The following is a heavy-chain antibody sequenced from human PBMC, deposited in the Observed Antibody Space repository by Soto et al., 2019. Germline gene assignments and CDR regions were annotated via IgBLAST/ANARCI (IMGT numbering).Heavy chain of an antibody. CDR1: GGSVSSRSHF. V-gene: IGHV4-61*01. CDR3: ARYDAESGSNKLDP. J-gene: IGHJ5*02. CDR2: IYYTGNT. Sequence: QVQLQESGPGVVKPSDTLSVTCTVSGGSVSSRSHFWSWIRQPPGGGLQWIGYIYYTGNTNYSPSLKSRATLSVDTSRNQFSLRLTCVTAADTAIYYCARYDAESGSNKLDPWGQGTLVTVSS. D-gene: IGHD5-12*01.